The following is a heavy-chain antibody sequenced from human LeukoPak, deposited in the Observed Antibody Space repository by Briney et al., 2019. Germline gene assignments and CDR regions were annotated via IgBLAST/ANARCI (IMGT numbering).Heavy chain of an antibody. CDR3: ARDRYRSSTSCYTTAYFQH. CDR2: INPNSGGT. Sequence: ASVKVSCKASGYTFTGYYMHWVRQAPGQGLEWMGWINPNSGGTNYAQKFQGRVTMTRDTSISTAYMELSRLRSDDTAVYYCARDRYRSSTSCYTTAYFQHWGQGTLVTVSS. D-gene: IGHD2-2*01. V-gene: IGHV1-2*02. CDR1: GYTFTGYY. J-gene: IGHJ1*01.